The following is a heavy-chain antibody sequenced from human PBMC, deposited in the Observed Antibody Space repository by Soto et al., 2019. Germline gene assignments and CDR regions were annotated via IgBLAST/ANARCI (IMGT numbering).Heavy chain of an antibody. J-gene: IGHJ4*02. Sequence: SETLSLTCTVSGGSISSYYWSWFRQPPGKGLEWIGYIYYSGSTNYNPSLKSRVTISVDTSKNQFSLKLSSVTAADTAVYYCARVGYSYGFSFYDSSGYYFYYFDYWGQGTLVTVS. CDR3: ARVGYSYGFSFYDSSGYYFYYFDY. CDR1: GGSISSYY. D-gene: IGHD3-22*01. V-gene: IGHV4-59*01. CDR2: IYYSGST.